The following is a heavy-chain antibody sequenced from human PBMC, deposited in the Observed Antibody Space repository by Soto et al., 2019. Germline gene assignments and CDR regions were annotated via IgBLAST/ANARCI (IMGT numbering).Heavy chain of an antibody. J-gene: IGHJ4*02. CDR1: GGSISTSSYY. CDR2: IYYSGST. CDR3: ARPATVATMIDFDY. Sequence: SETLSLTCTVSGGSISTSSYYWGWIRQPPGKGLEWIGSIYYSGSTYYNPSLKSRVTISVDTSKNQFSLNLSSVTAADTAVYFCARPATVATMIDFDYWGQGTLVTVS. D-gene: IGHD5-12*01. V-gene: IGHV4-39*01.